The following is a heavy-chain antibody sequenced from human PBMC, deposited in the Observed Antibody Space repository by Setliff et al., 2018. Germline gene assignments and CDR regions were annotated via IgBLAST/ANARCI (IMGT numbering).Heavy chain of an antibody. Sequence: GASVKVSCKASGYTFTSYGISWVRQVPGQGLEWMGWITIYNGNTNYAQKFQDRVSMTTDASTGTAYMELSSLTSEDTAVYYCAREGVDTRSSTDYRYYMDVWGKGTTVTVSS. CDR1: GYTFTSYG. CDR3: AREGVDTRSSTDYRYYMDV. CDR2: ITIYNGNT. V-gene: IGHV1-18*01. D-gene: IGHD5-18*01. J-gene: IGHJ6*03.